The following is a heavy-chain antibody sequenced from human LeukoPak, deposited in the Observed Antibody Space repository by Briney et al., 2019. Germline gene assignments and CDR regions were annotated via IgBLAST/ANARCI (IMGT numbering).Heavy chain of an antibody. CDR2: INHSGST. V-gene: IGHV4-34*01. D-gene: IGHD2-2*01. CDR1: GGSFSGYY. CDR3: ARGREVVVQAAYDY. Sequence: PSETLSLTCAVSGGSFSGYYWSWIRQPPGKGLEWIGEINHSGSTNYNPSLKSRVTISVDTSKNQFSLKLSSVTAADTAVYSCARGREVVVQAAYDYWGQGTLVTVSS. J-gene: IGHJ4*02.